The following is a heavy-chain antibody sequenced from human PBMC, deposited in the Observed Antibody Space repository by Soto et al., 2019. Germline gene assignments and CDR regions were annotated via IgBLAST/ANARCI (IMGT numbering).Heavy chain of an antibody. CDR2: MYHSGST. J-gene: IGHJ4*02. CDR3: ARAPLN. Sequence: SETLSLTCAVSGGSISSGGYSWSWIRQPPGKGLEWIGYMYHSGSTYYNPSLKSRVTISIDRSKNQFSLKLSSVTAADTAVYYCARAPLNWGQGTLVTVSS. CDR1: GGSISSGGYS. V-gene: IGHV4-30-2*01.